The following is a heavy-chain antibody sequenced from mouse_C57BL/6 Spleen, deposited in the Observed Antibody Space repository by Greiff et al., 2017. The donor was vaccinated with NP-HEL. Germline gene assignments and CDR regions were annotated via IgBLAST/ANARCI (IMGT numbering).Heavy chain of an antibody. D-gene: IGHD1-1*01. CDR3: ARGTTVVAKAPHWYFDV. V-gene: IGHV1-36*01. CDR2: VYPYNGGT. Sequence: EVQLQQSGPVLVKPGPSVKISCKASGFTFTDYYMHWVKQSHGKSLEWIGLVYPYNGGTSYNQKFKGKATLTVDTSSSTAYMELNSLTSEDSAVYYCARGTTVVAKAPHWYFDVWGTGTTVTVSS. CDR1: GFTFTDYY. J-gene: IGHJ1*03.